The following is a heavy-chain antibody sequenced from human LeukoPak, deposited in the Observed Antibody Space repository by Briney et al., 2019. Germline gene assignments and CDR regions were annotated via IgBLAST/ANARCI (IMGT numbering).Heavy chain of an antibody. V-gene: IGHV4-59*08. CDR2: IYYSGST. D-gene: IGHD4-17*01. J-gene: IGHJ4*02. CDR1: GGSISSYY. CDR3: ARHGGAYGDYWYYFDY. Sequence: SETLSLTCTVSGGSISSYYWTWIRQPPGKGLEWIGYIYYSGSTDYNPSLKSRVTISVDTSKNQFSLKLSSVTAADTAVYYCARHGGAYGDYWYYFDYWGQGTLVTVSS.